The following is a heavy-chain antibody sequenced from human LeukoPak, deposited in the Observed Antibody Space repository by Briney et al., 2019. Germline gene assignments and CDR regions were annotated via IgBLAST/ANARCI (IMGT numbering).Heavy chain of an antibody. CDR3: ARGYCSGDSCDKLDACVI. J-gene: IGHJ3*02. D-gene: IGHD2-15*01. CDR2: IISDGVST. Sequence: GGAPRLSCAESGDSFITCWRHGVRHALGEGLVWVSHIISDGVSTAYVDSVKGRFIISRDNAKNPLYLQMNSLRAEDTAVYYCARGYCSGDSCDKLDACVIWGQGTRVTVSS. CDR1: GDSFITCW. V-gene: IGHV3-74*03.